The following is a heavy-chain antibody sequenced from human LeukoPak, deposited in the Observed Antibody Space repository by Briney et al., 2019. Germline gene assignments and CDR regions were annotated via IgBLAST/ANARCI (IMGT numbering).Heavy chain of an antibody. CDR3: AKDPNGDYIGTFDV. CDR1: EFTFASYT. Sequence: GGSLRLSCAASEFTFASYTVSWVRQAPGRGLEWVSSISGSGGTTYYADSVQGRFTISRDNSKNMLYLQMNSLRAEDTAVYYCAKDPNGDYIGTFDVWGQGTMVTVSS. CDR2: ISGSGGTT. D-gene: IGHD4-17*01. V-gene: IGHV3-23*01. J-gene: IGHJ3*01.